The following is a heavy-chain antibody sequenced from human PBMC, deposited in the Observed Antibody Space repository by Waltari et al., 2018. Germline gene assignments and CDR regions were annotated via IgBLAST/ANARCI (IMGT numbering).Heavy chain of an antibody. V-gene: IGHV3-30*02. CDR3: ANPRRGAFDI. CDR1: GFTFSSYG. J-gene: IGHJ3*02. CDR2: IRYDGSNK. Sequence: QVQLVESGGGVVQPGGSLRLSCAASGFTFSSYGLHWVRQAPGKGLEWVAFIRYDGSNKYYADSVKGRFTISRDNSKNTLYLQMNSLRAEDTAVYYCANPRRGAFDIWGQGTMVTVSS.